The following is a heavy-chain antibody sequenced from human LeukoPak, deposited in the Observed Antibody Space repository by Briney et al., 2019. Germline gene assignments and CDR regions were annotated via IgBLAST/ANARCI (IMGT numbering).Heavy chain of an antibody. J-gene: IGHJ6*02. CDR3: ATGEYSSSWGYYYGMDV. Sequence: SVKVSCKVSGYTLTELSMHWVRQAPGKGLEWMGGFDPEDGETIYAQKFQGRVTMTEDTSTDTAYMELSSLRSEDTAVYYCATGEYSSSWGYYYGMDVWGQGTTVTVSS. CDR2: FDPEDGET. V-gene: IGHV1-24*01. D-gene: IGHD6-6*01. CDR1: GYTLTELS.